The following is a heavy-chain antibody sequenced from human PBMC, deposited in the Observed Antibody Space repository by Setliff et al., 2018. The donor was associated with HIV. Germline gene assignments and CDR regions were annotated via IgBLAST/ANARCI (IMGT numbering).Heavy chain of an antibody. CDR1: GGSISSGSYF. CDR3: ARAAAGNTGPFDL. J-gene: IGHJ4*02. Sequence: SETLSLTCTVSGGSISSGSYFWTWIRQPAGKGLEWIGRIYTSGSTNYNPSLKSRVTISVDTSKKQFSLKLRSVTASDTAVYYCARAAAGNTGPFDLWGQGSPVTVSS. V-gene: IGHV4-61*02. D-gene: IGHD4-17*01. CDR2: IYTSGST.